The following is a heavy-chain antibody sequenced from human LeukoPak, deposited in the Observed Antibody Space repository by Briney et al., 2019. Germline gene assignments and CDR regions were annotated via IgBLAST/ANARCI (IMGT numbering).Heavy chain of an antibody. CDR3: ARDSYYYDSSGYYSGRYFDY. J-gene: IGHJ4*02. CDR2: LNQDGSVI. Sequence: PGGSLRLSCAASGFTFSNYCMSWVRQAPGKGLEWVANLNQDGSVIWYVDSVKGRFTISRDNAQNSLYLQMNSLRAEDTAVYYCARDSYYYDSSGYYSGRYFDYWGQGTLVTVSS. CDR1: GFTFSNYC. V-gene: IGHV3-7*01. D-gene: IGHD3-22*01.